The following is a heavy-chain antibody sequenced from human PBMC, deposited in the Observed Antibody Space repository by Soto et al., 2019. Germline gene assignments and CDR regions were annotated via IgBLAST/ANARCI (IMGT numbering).Heavy chain of an antibody. CDR2: IYHSGST. Sequence: PSETLSLTCAASSGSISSSNWWSWVRQPPGKGLEWIGEIYHSGSTNYNPSLKSRVTISVDKSKNQFSLKLSSVTAADTAVYYCARGSGYDFDFNYYYYMDVWGKGTTVTVSS. V-gene: IGHV4-4*02. D-gene: IGHD5-12*01. J-gene: IGHJ6*03. CDR1: SGSISSSNW. CDR3: ARGSGYDFDFNYYYYMDV.